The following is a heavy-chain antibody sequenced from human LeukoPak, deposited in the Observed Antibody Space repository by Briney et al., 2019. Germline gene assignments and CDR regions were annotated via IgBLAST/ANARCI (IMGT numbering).Heavy chain of an antibody. CDR2: IYPGDSET. J-gene: IGHJ4*02. Sequence: GESLKISCKGSGWRFTNYWIGWGRRMPGKGLEWMAIIYPGDSETRYSPSFQGQVTISADKSINTAYLQWSSLKASDTAMYYCARALVYSVPYFDYWGQGTLVTVSS. CDR1: GWRFTNYW. CDR3: ARALVYSVPYFDY. V-gene: IGHV5-51*01. D-gene: IGHD1-26*01.